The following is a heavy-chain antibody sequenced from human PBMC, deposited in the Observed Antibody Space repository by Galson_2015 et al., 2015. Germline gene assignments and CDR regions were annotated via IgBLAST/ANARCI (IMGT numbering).Heavy chain of an antibody. D-gene: IGHD4/OR15-4a*01. J-gene: IGHJ4*02. V-gene: IGHV4-4*02. CDR3: ARGVVLISAYFDC. Sequence: SETLSLTCAVSGGSISSSNWWSWVRQPPGKGLEWIGEIYHSGTTYYNPSLKSRITISVDKSKNQFSLNLSSVTAADTAVYYCARGVVLISAYFDCWGQGTLVTVSS. CDR1: GGSISSSNW. CDR2: IYHSGTT.